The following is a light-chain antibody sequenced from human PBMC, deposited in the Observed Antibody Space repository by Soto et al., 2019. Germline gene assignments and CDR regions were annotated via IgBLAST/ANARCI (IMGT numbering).Light chain of an antibody. V-gene: IGLV1-51*01. Sequence: QSVLTQPPSVSAAPGQKXTXXXXXXXXXIRNNYVSWYQQLPGTAPKLLIYDNNKRPSGIPDRFSGSKSGTSATLGITGLQTGDEADYYCGTWDSSLSGVVFGGGTKLTVL. CDR2: DNN. J-gene: IGLJ2*01. CDR1: XXXIRNNY. CDR3: GTWDSSLSGVV.